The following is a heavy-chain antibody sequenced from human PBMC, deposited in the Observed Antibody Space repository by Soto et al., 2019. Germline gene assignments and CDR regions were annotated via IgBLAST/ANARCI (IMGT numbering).Heavy chain of an antibody. CDR3: AKAEVTVVTPYYFDY. V-gene: IGHV3-30*18. Sequence: QVQLVESGGGVVQPGRSLRPSCAASGFTFSGYGRHWVRQAPGKGLEWVAIISYDGSNKYYADSVKGRFTISRDNSKNTLYLQMNSLRAEDTAVYYCAKAEVTVVTPYYFDYWGQGTLVTVSS. CDR1: GFTFSGYG. D-gene: IGHD2-21*02. CDR2: ISYDGSNK. J-gene: IGHJ4*02.